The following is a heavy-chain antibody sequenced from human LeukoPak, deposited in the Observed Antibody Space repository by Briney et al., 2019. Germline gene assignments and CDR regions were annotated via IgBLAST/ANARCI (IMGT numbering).Heavy chain of an antibody. CDR1: GGSISGYY. Sequence: SETLSLTCTVSGGSISGYYWTWIRRPPGKGLEWIGYIYHDGSTYYNPSLRSRVTISVDRSKNQFSLKLSAVTAADTAVCYCTRAPYGYKFEYWGQGSPVTVSS. V-gene: IGHV4-59*01. CDR3: TRAPYGYKFEY. CDR2: IYHDGST. J-gene: IGHJ4*02. D-gene: IGHD5-24*01.